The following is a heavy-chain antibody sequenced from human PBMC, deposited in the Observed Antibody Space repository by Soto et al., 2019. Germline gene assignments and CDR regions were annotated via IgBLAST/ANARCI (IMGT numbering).Heavy chain of an antibody. CDR2: IAWHSGGI. J-gene: IGHJ5*02. CDR3: AKDVGSHGYTYGPWFDP. V-gene: IGHV3-9*01. Sequence: PGGSLRLSCAASGFTFDDYAMHWVRQAPGKGLEWVSGIAWHSGGINYADSVKGRFTISRDNAKNSLYLQMNSLRAEDTALYYCAKDVGSHGYTYGPWFDPWGQGTLVTVSS. CDR1: GFTFDDYA. D-gene: IGHD5-18*01.